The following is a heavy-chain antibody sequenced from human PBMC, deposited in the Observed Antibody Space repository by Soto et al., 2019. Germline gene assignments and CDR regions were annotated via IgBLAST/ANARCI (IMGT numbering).Heavy chain of an antibody. CDR2: IIPIFGTA. CDR1: GGPFSSYA. D-gene: IGHD4-17*01. J-gene: IGHJ5*02. V-gene: IGHV1-69*13. CDR3: ARFGPTYDYGDYPNWFDP. Sequence: SSVKVSCKASGGPFSSYAISWVRQAPGQGLEWMGGIIPIFGTANYAQKFQGRVTITADESTSTAYMELSSLRSEDTAVYYCARFGPTYDYGDYPNWFDPWGQGNLVTVSS.